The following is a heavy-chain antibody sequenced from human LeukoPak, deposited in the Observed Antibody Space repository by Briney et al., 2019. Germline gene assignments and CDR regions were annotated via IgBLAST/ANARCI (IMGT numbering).Heavy chain of an antibody. CDR1: GYSFTSNY. CDR2: IYPRDGST. V-gene: IGHV1-46*01. Sequence: ASVKVSCKASGYSFTSNYIHWVRQAPGQGLEWMGMIYPRDGSTSYAQKFQGRVTVTRDTSTSTVHMELSGLKSEDTAVYYCARDQEAFDYWGQGTLVTVSS. J-gene: IGHJ4*02. CDR3: ARDQEAFDY.